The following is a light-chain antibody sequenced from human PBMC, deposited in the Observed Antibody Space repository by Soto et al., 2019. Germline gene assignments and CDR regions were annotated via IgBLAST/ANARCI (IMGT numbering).Light chain of an antibody. CDR3: SSYTSSNTVI. CDR1: SSDVGGYNY. J-gene: IGLJ2*01. Sequence: QSALTQPASVSGSPGQSITISCTGTSSDVGGYNYVSWYQQHPGKAPKLMIYEVTNRPSGVSNRFSGSKSGNTASLTISGLQAEDEAHYYCSSYTSSNTVIFGGGTKVTVL. CDR2: EVT. V-gene: IGLV2-14*01.